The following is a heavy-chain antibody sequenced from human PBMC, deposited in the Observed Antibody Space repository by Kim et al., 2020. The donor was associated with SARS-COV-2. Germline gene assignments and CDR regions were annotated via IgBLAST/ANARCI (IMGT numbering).Heavy chain of an antibody. V-gene: IGHV4-34*01. CDR3: APIYGDYSDFDY. D-gene: IGHD4-17*01. Sequence: YNPSSTSRVTISLDRSKKQFSLKLTSVPAADTAVYYCAPIYGDYSDFDYWGQGSLVAVSS. J-gene: IGHJ4*02.